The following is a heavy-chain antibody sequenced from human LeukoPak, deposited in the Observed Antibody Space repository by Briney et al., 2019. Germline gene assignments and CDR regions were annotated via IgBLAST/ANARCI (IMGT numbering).Heavy chain of an antibody. CDR3: ARGEYYDSSGYYYFDY. CDR2: ISSSGSTI. J-gene: IGHJ4*02. Sequence: GGSLRLSCAASGLTFSDYYMSWIRQAPGKGLEWVSYISSSGSTIYYADSVKGRFTISRDNAKNSLYLQMNSLRAEDTAVYYCARGEYYDSSGYYYFDYWGQGTLVTVSS. D-gene: IGHD3-22*01. CDR1: GLTFSDYY. V-gene: IGHV3-11*04.